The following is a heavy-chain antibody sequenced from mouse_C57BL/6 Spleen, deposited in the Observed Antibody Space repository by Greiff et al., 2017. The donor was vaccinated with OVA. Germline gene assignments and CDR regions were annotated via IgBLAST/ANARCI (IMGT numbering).Heavy chain of an antibody. D-gene: IGHD4-1*01. J-gene: IGHJ2*01. CDR1: GYTFTDYE. V-gene: IGHV1-15*01. Sequence: VQLQASGAELVRPGASVTLSCKASGYTFTDYEMHWVQQTPVHGLAWIGAIDPETGGTAYNQKFKGKAILTADKSSRTAYMELRSLTSEDSAVYYCTRWKLLTGTRYFDYWGQGTTLTVSS. CDR3: TRWKLLTGTRYFDY. CDR2: IDPETGGT.